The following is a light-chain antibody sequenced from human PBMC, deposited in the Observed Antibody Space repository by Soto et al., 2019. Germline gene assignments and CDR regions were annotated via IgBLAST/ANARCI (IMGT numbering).Light chain of an antibody. CDR2: GVS. V-gene: IGKV3-15*01. CDR3: QQYNNWPRT. CDR1: QTVSSN. J-gene: IGKJ1*01. Sequence: EILMTQSPATLSVPAGDRVTISCRASQTVSSNLGWYQQKPGQAPRLLIYGVSTRATGIPARFSGSGSGTDFTLTISSLQSEDFAVYYCQQYNNWPRTFGQGTKVEIK.